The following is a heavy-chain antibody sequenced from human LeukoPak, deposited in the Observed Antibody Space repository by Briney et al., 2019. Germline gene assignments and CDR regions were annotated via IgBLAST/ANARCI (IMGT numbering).Heavy chain of an antibody. J-gene: IGHJ4*02. Sequence: PGGSLRLSCAASGFTFSDYYMSWIRQAPGKGLEWVSYICDSGRTIYYADSVKGRFTISRDNSKNTVYLQMNSLRAEDTAVYYCASIVPNIVSTMITDYWGQGTLVTVSS. CDR2: ICDSGRTI. D-gene: IGHD5/OR15-5a*01. V-gene: IGHV3-11*01. CDR3: ASIVPNIVSTMITDY. CDR1: GFTFSDYY.